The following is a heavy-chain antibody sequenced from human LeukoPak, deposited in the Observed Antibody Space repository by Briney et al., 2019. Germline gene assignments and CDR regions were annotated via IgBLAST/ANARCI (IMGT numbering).Heavy chain of an antibody. D-gene: IGHD7-27*01. CDR3: ARGAKANWGYVWYFDL. V-gene: IGHV3-74*01. J-gene: IGHJ2*01. Sequence: GGSLRLSCAASGFTFSSYWMHWVRQAPGRGLVWVSRINSDGSSTSYADSVKGRFTISRDNAKNTLYLQMNSLGAEDTAVYYCARGAKANWGYVWYFDLWGRGTLVTVSS. CDR1: GFTFSSYW. CDR2: INSDGSST.